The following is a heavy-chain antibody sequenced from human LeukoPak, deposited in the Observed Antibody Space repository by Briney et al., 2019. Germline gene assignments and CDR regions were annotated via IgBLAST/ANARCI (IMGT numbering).Heavy chain of an antibody. CDR2: IYWDDDK. CDR3: AHRLAAAGTMDY. D-gene: IGHD6-13*01. Sequence: SGPTLVHPTPPLTLTCTFSGFSLRTSGVGVGWIRQPPVKALEWLALIYWDDDKRYSPSLKSRLTITKDTSKNQVVLTMTNMDPVDTATYYCAHRLAAAGTMDYWGQGTLVTVSS. V-gene: IGHV2-5*02. J-gene: IGHJ4*02. CDR1: GFSLRTSGVG.